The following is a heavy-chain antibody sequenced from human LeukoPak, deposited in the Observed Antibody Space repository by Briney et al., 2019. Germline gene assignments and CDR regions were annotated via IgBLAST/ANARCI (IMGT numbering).Heavy chain of an antibody. J-gene: IGHJ6*03. D-gene: IGHD5-18*01. Sequence: SETLSLTCAVYGGSFSGYYWSWIRQPPGKGLEWIGEINHSGSTNYNPSLKSRVTISVDTSKNQFSLKLSSVTAADTAVYYCARSVDTAMADYYYYYMDVWGKGTTVTVSS. CDR1: GGSFSGYY. V-gene: IGHV4-34*01. CDR3: ARSVDTAMADYYYYYMDV. CDR2: INHSGST.